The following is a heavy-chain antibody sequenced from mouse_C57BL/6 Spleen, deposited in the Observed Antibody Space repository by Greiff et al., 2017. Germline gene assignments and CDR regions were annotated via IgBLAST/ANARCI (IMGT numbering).Heavy chain of an antibody. CDR2: IDPNSGGP. CDR3: ARDGYLRYFDV. V-gene: IGHV1-72*01. Sequence: VQLQQPGAELVKPGASVKLSCKASGYTFTSYWMHWVKQRPGRGLECIGRIDPNSGGPKYTEKFKSKATLTVDKPSSTAYMQLSSLTSEDSAVYYCARDGYLRYFDVWGTGTTVTVSS. D-gene: IGHD2-3*01. CDR1: GYTFTSYW. J-gene: IGHJ1*03.